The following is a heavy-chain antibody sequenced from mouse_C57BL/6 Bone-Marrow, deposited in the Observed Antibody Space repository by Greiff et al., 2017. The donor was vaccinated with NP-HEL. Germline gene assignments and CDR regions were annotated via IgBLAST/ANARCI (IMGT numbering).Heavy chain of an antibody. D-gene: IGHD1-1*01. V-gene: IGHV1-81*01. CDR2: IYPRSGNT. CDR1: GYTFTSYG. CDR3: ASPPPYGSSHYAMDY. Sequence: VKLMESGAELARPGASVKLSCKASGYTFTSYGISWVKQRTGQGLEWIGEIYPRSGNTYYNEKFKGKATLTADKSSSTAYMELRSLTSEDSAVYFCASPPPYGSSHYAMDYWGQGTSVTVSS. J-gene: IGHJ4*01.